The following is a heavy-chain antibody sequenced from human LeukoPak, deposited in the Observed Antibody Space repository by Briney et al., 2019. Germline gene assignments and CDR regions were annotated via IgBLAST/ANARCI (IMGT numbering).Heavy chain of an antibody. J-gene: IGHJ6*02. CDR1: GGSFSGYY. CDR2: INHSGRT. V-gene: IGHV4-34*01. D-gene: IGHD4-17*01. CDR3: ARGGMEYGDYAGYYYGMDV. Sequence: PSETLSLTCAVYGGSFSGYYWSWIRQPPGKGLEWIGEINHSGRTNYNPSLKSRVTISVDTSKTQFSLKLSSVTAPDTAVYYSARGGMEYGDYAGYYYGMDVWGQGNTVTVSS.